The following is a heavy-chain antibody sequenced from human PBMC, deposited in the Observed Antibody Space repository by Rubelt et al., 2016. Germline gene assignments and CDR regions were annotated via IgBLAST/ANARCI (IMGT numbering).Heavy chain of an antibody. Sequence: GEAGGGVVQPGRSLRLSCAASGFTFSSYGMHWVRQAPGKGLEWVAVIWYDGSNKYYADSVKGRFTISRDNSKNTLYLQMNSLRAEDTAVDYCARSSRQLERREYYYYYYMDVWGKGTTVTVSS. CDR2: IWYDGSNK. CDR3: ARSSRQLERREYYYYYYMDV. V-gene: IGHV3-33*01. J-gene: IGHJ6*03. CDR1: GFTFSSYG. D-gene: IGHD1-1*01.